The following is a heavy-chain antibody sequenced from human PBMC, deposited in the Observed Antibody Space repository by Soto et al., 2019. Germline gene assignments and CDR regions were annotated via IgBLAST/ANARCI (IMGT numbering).Heavy chain of an antibody. CDR3: ASPVLRFLEWPHYYYYMDV. V-gene: IGHV1-3*01. CDR2: INAGNGDT. D-gene: IGHD3-3*01. CDR1: GNTFESYA. J-gene: IGHJ6*03. Sequence: ASVKVSCKASGNTFESYAMHWVRQAPGQRLEWMGWINAGNGDTKYSQNFQDRVTITRDTSASTAYMELSSLRSEDTAVYYCASPVLRFLEWPHYYYYMDVWGKGTTVTVSS.